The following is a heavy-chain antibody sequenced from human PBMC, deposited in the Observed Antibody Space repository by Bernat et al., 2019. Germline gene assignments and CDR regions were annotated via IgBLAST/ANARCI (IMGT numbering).Heavy chain of an antibody. CDR3: ARTRDYYGSGKRNSPPFLLSSHLGVPPYFDY. Sequence: QVQLQQWGAGLLKPSETLSLTCAVYGGSFSGYYWSWIRQPPGKGLEWIGDSIHSGSTNYNSSLKSRITISVGTSTNTFSMKLRSVTAAGTAVYYCARTRDYYGSGKRNSPPFLLSSHLGVPPYFDYWGQGTLVTVSS. CDR2: SIHSGST. V-gene: IGHV4-34*12. J-gene: IGHJ4*02. D-gene: IGHD3-10*01. CDR1: GGSFSGYY.